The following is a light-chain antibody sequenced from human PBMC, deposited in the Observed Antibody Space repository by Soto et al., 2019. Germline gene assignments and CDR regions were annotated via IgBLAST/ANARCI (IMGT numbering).Light chain of an antibody. Sequence: DIQMTQSPSSLSASVGDRVTITCRASQSISSYLNWYQQKPGKAPKFLIYVASSLQSGVPSRFSGSGSGTDFTLTISSLQPEDFATYYCQQSYSTPTTFGGGPKVDIK. CDR1: QSISSY. CDR2: VAS. V-gene: IGKV1-39*01. CDR3: QQSYSTPTT. J-gene: IGKJ4*01.